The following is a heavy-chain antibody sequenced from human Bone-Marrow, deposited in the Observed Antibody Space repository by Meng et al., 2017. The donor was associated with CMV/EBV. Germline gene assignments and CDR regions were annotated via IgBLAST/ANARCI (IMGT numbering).Heavy chain of an antibody. J-gene: IGHJ6*02. CDR3: ARGRVSSSWSYYYYYYGMDV. CDR1: GFTFSSYD. CDR2: IGTAGDT. Sequence: GESLKISCAASGFTFSSYDMHWVRQATGKGLEWVSAIGTAGDTYYPGSVKGRFTISRENAKNSLYLQMNSLRAGDKAVYYCARGRVSSSWSYYYYYYGMDVWGQGTTVTVSS. D-gene: IGHD6-13*01. V-gene: IGHV3-13*01.